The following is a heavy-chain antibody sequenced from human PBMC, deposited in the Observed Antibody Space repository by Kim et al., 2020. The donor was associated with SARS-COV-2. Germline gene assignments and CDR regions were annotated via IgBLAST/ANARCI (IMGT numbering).Heavy chain of an antibody. CDR3: ASDWILDDAGGMDV. Sequence: GGSLRLSCAASGFTVSSNYMSWVRQAPGKGLEWVSAIYSGGSTYYADSVKGRFTISRDNSKNTLYLQMNSLIAEDTAVYYCASDWILDDAGGMDVWGQGTTVTVSS. D-gene: IGHD2-2*03. CDR2: IYSGGST. V-gene: IGHV3-53*01. CDR1: GFTVSSNY. J-gene: IGHJ6*02.